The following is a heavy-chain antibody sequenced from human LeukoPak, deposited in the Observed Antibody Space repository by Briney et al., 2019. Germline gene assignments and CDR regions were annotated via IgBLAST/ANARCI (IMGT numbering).Heavy chain of an antibody. J-gene: IGHJ4*02. Sequence: SETLSLTCTVSGGSMSSHYWSWLRQPPGKGLEWLGCMDYSGSTNYNPSLKSRVTISIDTSKHQFSLKLSSVTAADTAVYYCARSLMAPFDYWGQGTLVTVSS. CDR2: MDYSGST. V-gene: IGHV4-59*11. D-gene: IGHD5-24*01. CDR3: ARSLMAPFDY. CDR1: GGSMSSHY.